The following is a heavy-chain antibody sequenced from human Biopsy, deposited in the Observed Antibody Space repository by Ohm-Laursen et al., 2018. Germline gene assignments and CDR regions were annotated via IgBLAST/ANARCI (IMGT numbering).Heavy chain of an antibody. V-gene: IGHV4-59*01. Sequence: SGTLSLTCTVSGGSMSGYYWTWIRQPPGTGLEWIGYIYNSGSTNYNPSLKSRVTISVAVDTSKSQFSLRLSSVTAADTAMYYCARGEAGVYDALDIWGQGTMVIVSS. CDR3: ARGEAGVYDALDI. J-gene: IGHJ3*02. CDR2: IYNSGST. D-gene: IGHD5/OR15-5a*01. CDR1: GGSMSGYY.